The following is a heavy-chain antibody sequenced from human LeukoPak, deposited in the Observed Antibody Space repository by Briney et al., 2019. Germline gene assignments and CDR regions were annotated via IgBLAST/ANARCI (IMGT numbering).Heavy chain of an antibody. CDR1: GGSVSSGSYY. CDR2: IYYSGST. CDR3: ARDWGGYYYFDY. D-gene: IGHD3-16*01. V-gene: IGHV4-61*01. J-gene: IGHJ4*02. Sequence: SETLSLTCTVSGGSVSSGSYYWSWIRQPPGKGLEWIGYIYYSGSTNYNPSLKRRVTISVDTSKNQFSLKLSSVTAADTAVYYCARDWGGYYYFDYWGQGTLVTVSS.